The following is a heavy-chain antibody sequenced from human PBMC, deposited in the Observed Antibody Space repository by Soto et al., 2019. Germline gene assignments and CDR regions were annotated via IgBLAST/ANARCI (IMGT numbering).Heavy chain of an antibody. J-gene: IGHJ4*02. V-gene: IGHV1-8*01. Sequence: ASLKVSCKASGYSFTSNDFNWLRQATGEGRVWMVWMNSNSDNTGYEQKFHGRLTMTRSTSTNTAYMELNSLTSKDTAVYFGARGRIFGYRAYETLGGIGYWGQGTPVTV. CDR3: ARGRIFGYRAYETLGGIGY. CDR1: GYSFTSND. CDR2: MNSNSDNT. D-gene: IGHD5-12*01.